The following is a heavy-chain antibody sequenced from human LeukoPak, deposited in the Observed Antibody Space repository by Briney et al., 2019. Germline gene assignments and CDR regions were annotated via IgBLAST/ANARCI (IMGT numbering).Heavy chain of an antibody. CDR3: ARRLIAVADPFDY. CDR1: GGSISSGGYY. V-gene: IGHV4-39*07. J-gene: IGHJ4*02. Sequence: PSETLSLTCTVSGGSISSGGYYWSWIRQHPGKGLEWIGSIYHSGSTYYNPSLKSRVTISVDASKNQFSLKLSSVTAADTAVYYCARRLIAVADPFDYWGQGTLVTVSS. D-gene: IGHD6-19*01. CDR2: IYHSGST.